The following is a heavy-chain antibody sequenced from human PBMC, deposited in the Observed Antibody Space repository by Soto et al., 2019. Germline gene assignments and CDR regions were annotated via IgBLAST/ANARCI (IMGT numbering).Heavy chain of an antibody. J-gene: IGHJ6*02. D-gene: IGHD3-10*01. CDR2: IIPIFGTA. CDR3: ARIRDRGEYYYGSGSYRYYYYGMDV. CDR1: GGTFSSYA. V-gene: IGHV1-69*13. Sequence: ASVKVSCKASGGTFSSYAISWVRQAPGQGLEWMGGIIPIFGTANYAQKFQGRVTITADESTSTAYMELSSLRSEDTAVYYCARIRDRGEYYYGSGSYRYYYYGMDVWGQGTTVTVSS.